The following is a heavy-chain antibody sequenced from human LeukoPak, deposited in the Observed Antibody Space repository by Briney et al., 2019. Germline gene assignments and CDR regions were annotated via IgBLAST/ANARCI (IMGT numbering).Heavy chain of an antibody. CDR2: MNPNSGNT. D-gene: IGHD6-19*01. Sequence: ASVKVSCKASGGTFSSYAINWVRQATGQGLEWMGWMNPNSGNTGYAQKFQGRVTMTRNTSISTAYMELSSLRSEDTAVCYCARVEIAVAMLWGQGTLVTVSS. V-gene: IGHV1-8*02. J-gene: IGHJ4*02. CDR1: GGTFSSYA. CDR3: ARVEIAVAML.